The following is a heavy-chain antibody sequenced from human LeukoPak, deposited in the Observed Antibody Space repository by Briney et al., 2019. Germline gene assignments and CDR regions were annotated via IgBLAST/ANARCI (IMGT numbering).Heavy chain of an antibody. CDR1: GGSFSGYY. V-gene: IGHV4-34*01. J-gene: IGHJ4*02. D-gene: IGHD3-16*01. CDR3: ARLDYGDYVDY. CDR2: INHSGST. Sequence: KSSETLSLTCAVYGGSFSGYYWSWIRQPLGKGLEWIGEINHSGSTNYNPSLKSRVTISVDTSKNQFSLKLSSVTAADTAVYYCARLDYGDYVDYWGQGTLVTVSS.